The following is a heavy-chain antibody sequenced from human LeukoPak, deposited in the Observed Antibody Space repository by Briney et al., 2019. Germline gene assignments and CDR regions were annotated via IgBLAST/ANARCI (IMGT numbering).Heavy chain of an antibody. V-gene: IGHV3-21*01. CDR3: AREIRDIVVVVAATPGGYYYYYMDV. CDR1: GFTFSSYS. Sequence: GGSLRLSCAASGFTFSSYSMNWVRQAPGKGLVWVSSISSSSSYIYYADSVKGRYTISRDNAKNALYLQMNSLRAEDTAVYYCAREIRDIVVVVAATPGGYYYYYMDVWGKGTTVTVSS. D-gene: IGHD2-15*01. CDR2: ISSSSSYI. J-gene: IGHJ6*03.